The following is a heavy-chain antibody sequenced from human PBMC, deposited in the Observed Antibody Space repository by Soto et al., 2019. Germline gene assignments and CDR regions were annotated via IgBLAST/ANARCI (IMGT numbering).Heavy chain of an antibody. V-gene: IGHV1-18*01. CDR2: ISAHNGNT. Sequence: QIHLVQSGAEVKKPGASVKVSCKGSGYGFTTYGITWVRQAPGQGLEWMAWISAHNGNTNYAQKLQGRVTVTRDTSTSTANMELRSLRSDDTAVYYCARGRYEDYWGQGALVTVSS. J-gene: IGHJ4*02. CDR1: GYGFTTYG. D-gene: IGHD1-1*01. CDR3: ARGRYEDY.